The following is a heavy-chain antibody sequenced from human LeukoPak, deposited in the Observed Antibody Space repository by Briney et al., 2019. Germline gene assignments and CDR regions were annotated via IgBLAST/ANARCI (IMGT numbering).Heavy chain of an antibody. CDR3: AKARGSGYAEYYFDY. CDR1: GFTFSSYW. D-gene: IGHD5-12*01. J-gene: IGHJ4*02. V-gene: IGHV3-74*01. Sequence: TGGSLRLSCAASGFTFSSYWMHWVRQAPGKGLVWVSRINSDGSSTSYADSVKCRFTISRDNAKNTLYLQMNSLRAEDTAVYYCAKARGSGYAEYYFDYWGQGTLVTVSS. CDR2: INSDGSST.